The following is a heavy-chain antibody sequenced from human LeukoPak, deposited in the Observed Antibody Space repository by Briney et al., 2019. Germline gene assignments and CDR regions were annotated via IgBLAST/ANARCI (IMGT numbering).Heavy chain of an antibody. Sequence: GESLRISCKGSGYSFSNYWISWVRQMPGKGLEWMGRIDPSDSYTNYSPSFQGHVTISADKSISTAYLRWNSLKASDTAIYYCARQEYSGSYYVYWGQGTLVTVSS. CDR3: ARQEYSGSYYVY. D-gene: IGHD1-26*01. CDR2: IDPSDSYT. CDR1: GYSFSNYW. J-gene: IGHJ4*02. V-gene: IGHV5-10-1*01.